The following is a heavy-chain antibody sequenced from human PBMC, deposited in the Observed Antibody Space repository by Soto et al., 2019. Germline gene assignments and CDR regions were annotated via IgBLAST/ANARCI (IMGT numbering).Heavy chain of an antibody. V-gene: IGHV4-34*01. J-gene: IGHJ4*02. CDR3: ARGAQLEQWHLDY. CDR1: GGSFSGYY. CDR2: INHSGST. Sequence: QVQLQQWGAGLLKPSETLSLTCAVYGGSFSGYYWXWIRQPPGKGLEWIGEINHSGSTNYNPSLKSRVTXXVDTXXXXFSLKXXXXXXXXTAVYYCARGAQLEQWHLDYWGQGTLVTVSS. D-gene: IGHD6-19*01.